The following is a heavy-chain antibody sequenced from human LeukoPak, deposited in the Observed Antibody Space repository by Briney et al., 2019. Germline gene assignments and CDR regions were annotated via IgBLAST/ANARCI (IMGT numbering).Heavy chain of an antibody. Sequence: SVKVSCKASGGTFTSYAISWVRQAPGQRLEWMGGIIPIFGTANYAQKFQGRVTITADTSTSTAYMELGSLRSEDTAVYYCARAPPYYEILTGYSRNNWFDPRGQGTLVTVS. CDR3: ARAPPYYEILTGYSRNNWFDP. D-gene: IGHD3-9*01. CDR1: GGTFTSYA. J-gene: IGHJ5*02. CDR2: IIPIFGTA. V-gene: IGHV1-69*06.